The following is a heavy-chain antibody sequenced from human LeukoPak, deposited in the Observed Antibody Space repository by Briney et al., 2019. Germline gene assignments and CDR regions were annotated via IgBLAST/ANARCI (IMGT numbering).Heavy chain of an antibody. V-gene: IGHV3-23*01. Sequence: GGSLRPSCAASGFTFSSYAMSWVRQAPGKGLEWVSAISGSGGSTYYADSVKGRFTISRDNSKNTLYLQMNSLRAEDTAVYYCAKDRQVVVVITEAFDIWGQGTMVTVSS. CDR2: ISGSGGST. J-gene: IGHJ3*02. D-gene: IGHD3-22*01. CDR3: AKDRQVVVVITEAFDI. CDR1: GFTFSSYA.